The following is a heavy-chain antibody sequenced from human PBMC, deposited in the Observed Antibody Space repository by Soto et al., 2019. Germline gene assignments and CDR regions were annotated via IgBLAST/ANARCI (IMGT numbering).Heavy chain of an antibody. D-gene: IGHD6-19*01. CDR2: VSAYNGNT. Sequence: QVQLVQSGAEVKKPGASVKVSCKASGYTFTSYGISWVRQAPGQGLEWMGWVSAYNGNTNYAQKLVGRVTMTTDTDTHTGYKELSSLRSDDTAVYDWARELEGVAVAEGYYVDYWCQGTLVTVSS. CDR3: ARELEGVAVAEGYYVDY. V-gene: IGHV1-18*01. J-gene: IGHJ4*02. CDR1: GYTFTSYG.